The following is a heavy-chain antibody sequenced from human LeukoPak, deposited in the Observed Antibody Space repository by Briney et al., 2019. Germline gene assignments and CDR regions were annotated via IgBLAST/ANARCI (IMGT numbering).Heavy chain of an antibody. CDR1: GFTFSSYA. D-gene: IGHD2-15*01. CDR3: AKGPANIVVVVAANWFDP. V-gene: IGHV3-23*01. CDR2: ISGSGGST. Sequence: GGSLRLSCAASGFTFSSYAMSWVRQAPGKGLEWVSAISGSGGSTYYADSVKGRFTISRDNSKNTLHLQMNSLRAEDTAVYYCAKGPANIVVVVAANWFDPWGQGTLVTVSS. J-gene: IGHJ5*02.